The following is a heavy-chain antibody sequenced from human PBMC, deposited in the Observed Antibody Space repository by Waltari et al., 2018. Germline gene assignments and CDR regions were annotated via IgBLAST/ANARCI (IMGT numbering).Heavy chain of an antibody. CDR2: IYYSGST. V-gene: IGHV4-59*01. CDR3: ASTENDFWSGYYDY. J-gene: IGHJ4*02. Sequence: QVQLQESGPGLVKPSETLSPTCTVSGGSISSSYWRWIRQPPGQGLEWIGYIYYSGSTNYKPSLKSRVTISVDTSKNQFSLKLSSVTAADTAVYYCASTENDFWSGYYDYWGQGTLVTVSS. CDR1: GGSISSSY. D-gene: IGHD3-3*01.